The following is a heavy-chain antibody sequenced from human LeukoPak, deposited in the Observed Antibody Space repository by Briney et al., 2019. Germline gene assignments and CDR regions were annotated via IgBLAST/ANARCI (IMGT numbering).Heavy chain of an antibody. CDR2: TYYRSKWYN. V-gene: IGHV6-1*01. J-gene: IGHJ6*04. CDR1: GDSVSSNSAA. Sequence: SQTLSLTCAISGDSVSSNSAAWNWIRQSPSRGLEGLGRTYYRSKWYNDYAVSVKSRITINPDTSKNQFSLQLNSVTPEDTAVYYCARDGFLPYGSGSYRGMDVWGKGTTVTVSS. D-gene: IGHD3-10*01. CDR3: ARDGFLPYGSGSYRGMDV.